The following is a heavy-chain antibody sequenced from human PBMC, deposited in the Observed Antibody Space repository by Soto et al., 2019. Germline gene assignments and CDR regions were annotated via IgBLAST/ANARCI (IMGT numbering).Heavy chain of an antibody. CDR1: GYSFSTYW. V-gene: IGHV5-51*01. Sequence: PGESLKISCKGSGYSFSTYWIGWVRQMPGKGLEWIGVIYPGDSETRYSPSFQGQVTISADKSISTAYLQWSSLKASDTAMYYCARSNLYSSSWYYYYYGMDVWGKGTTVTVSS. D-gene: IGHD6-13*01. CDR2: IYPGDSET. J-gene: IGHJ6*04. CDR3: ARSNLYSSSWYYYYYGMDV.